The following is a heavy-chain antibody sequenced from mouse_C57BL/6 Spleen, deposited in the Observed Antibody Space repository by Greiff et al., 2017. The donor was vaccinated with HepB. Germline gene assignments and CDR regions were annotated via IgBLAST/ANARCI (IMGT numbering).Heavy chain of an antibody. CDR3: ARGGYYGLDY. Sequence: VQLQQPGAELVRPGSSVKLSCKASGYTFTSYWMHWVKQRPIQSLEWIGNIDPSDSETHYNQKFKDKATLTVDKSSSTAYMQLSSLTSEDSAVYYCARGGYYGLDYWGQGTTLTVSS. V-gene: IGHV1-52*01. J-gene: IGHJ2*01. CDR2: IDPSDSET. D-gene: IGHD2-1*01. CDR1: GYTFTSYW.